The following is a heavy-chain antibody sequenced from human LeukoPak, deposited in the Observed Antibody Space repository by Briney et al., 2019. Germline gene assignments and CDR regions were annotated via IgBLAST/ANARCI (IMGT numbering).Heavy chain of an antibody. V-gene: IGHV3-30*04. J-gene: IGHJ4*02. CDR2: ISYDGSNK. CDR1: GFTFSSYA. Sequence: PGRSLRLSCAASGFTFSSYAMHWVRQAPGKGLEWVAVISYDGSNKYYADSVKGRFTISRDNSKNTLYLQMNSLRAEDIAVYYCASGPNYWGQGTLVTVSS. CDR3: ASGPNY.